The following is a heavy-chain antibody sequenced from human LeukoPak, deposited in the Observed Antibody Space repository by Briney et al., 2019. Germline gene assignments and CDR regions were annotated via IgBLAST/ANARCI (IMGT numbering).Heavy chain of an antibody. D-gene: IGHD3-22*01. CDR3: ARDYYDNSGGAFDI. V-gene: IGHV1-2*02. CDR2: INPNSGGT. CDR1: GYTFTGPY. Sequence: ASVKVSCKASGYTFTGPYMHWVRQAPGQGLEWMGWINPNSGGTNYAQKFQGRVTMTRDTSISTAYMEVSRLRSDDTAVYYCARDYYDNSGGAFDIWGQGTMVTVSS. J-gene: IGHJ3*02.